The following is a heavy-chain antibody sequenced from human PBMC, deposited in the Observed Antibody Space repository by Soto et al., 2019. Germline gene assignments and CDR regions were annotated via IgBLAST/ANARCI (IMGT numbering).Heavy chain of an antibody. CDR3: AREGRRDGYNSAFDI. CDR2: IYYSGST. V-gene: IGHV4-31*03. J-gene: IGHJ3*02. D-gene: IGHD5-12*01. Sequence: KTSETLSLTCTVSGGSISSGGYYWSWIRQHPGKGLEWIGYIYYSGSTYYNPSLKSRVTISVDTSKNQFSLKLSSVTAADTAVYYCAREGRRDGYNSAFDIWGQGTMVTVSS. CDR1: GGSISSGGYY.